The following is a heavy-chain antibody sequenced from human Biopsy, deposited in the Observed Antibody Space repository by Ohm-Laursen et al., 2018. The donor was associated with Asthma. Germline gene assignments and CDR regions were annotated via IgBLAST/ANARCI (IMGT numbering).Heavy chain of an antibody. Sequence: SVKVSCKASGYTFNSAGITWVRQAPGKGLEWMGWISVYNGNTKVAQKLQDRVTMITDTSTSTAYMELRSLRSDDTAVYFCARAVDYSHYYGIDVWGQGTTVTVS. CDR2: ISVYNGNT. D-gene: IGHD3-10*01. CDR1: GYTFNSAG. J-gene: IGHJ6*02. CDR3: ARAVDYSHYYGIDV. V-gene: IGHV1-18*01.